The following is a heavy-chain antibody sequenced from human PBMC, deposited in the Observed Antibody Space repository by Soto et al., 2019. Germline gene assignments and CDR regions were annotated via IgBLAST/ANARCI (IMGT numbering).Heavy chain of an antibody. CDR3: ARLAGGKYYYYFDY. J-gene: IGHJ4*02. D-gene: IGHD2-8*02. Sequence: ASVKVSCKASGYTFTSYYIHWVRQAPGQGFEWMGIINPGAGNTNYAQKFQGRVTVTRDTSTGTVYMELSTLRSEDTAVYHCARLAGGKYYYYFDYWGQGTLVTVSS. CDR1: GYTFTSYY. CDR2: INPGAGNT. V-gene: IGHV1-46*01.